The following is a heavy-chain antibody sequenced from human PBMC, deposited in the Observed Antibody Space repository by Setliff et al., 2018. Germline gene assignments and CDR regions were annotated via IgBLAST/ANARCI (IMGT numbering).Heavy chain of an antibody. Sequence: SETLSLTCTVSGGSISTYYWSWIRQPPGKGLDWIGTVDHSGNTFYNPSLKSRLTISVDTSKNQFSLKLSSVTPADTAVYYCARHPSSGSYYGGSIFYFDDWGPGILVTVSS. CDR3: ARHPSSGSYYGGSIFYFDD. D-gene: IGHD1-26*01. CDR1: GGSISTYY. V-gene: IGHV4-59*01. J-gene: IGHJ4*02. CDR2: VDHSGNT.